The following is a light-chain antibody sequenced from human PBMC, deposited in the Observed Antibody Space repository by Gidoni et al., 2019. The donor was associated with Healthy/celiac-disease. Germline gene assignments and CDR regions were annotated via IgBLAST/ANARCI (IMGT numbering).Light chain of an antibody. V-gene: IGLV1-44*01. Sequence: QSVLTQPPSASGTPGQTVTISGSGSSSNIGSNTVNWYQQLPGTAPKLLIYSNNQRPSGVPDRFSGSKSGTSASLAISGLQSEDEADYYCAAWDDSLNVVFGGGTKLTVL. CDR3: AAWDDSLNVV. J-gene: IGLJ2*01. CDR2: SNN. CDR1: SSNIGSNT.